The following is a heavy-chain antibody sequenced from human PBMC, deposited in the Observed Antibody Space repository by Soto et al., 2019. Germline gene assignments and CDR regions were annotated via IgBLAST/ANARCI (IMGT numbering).Heavy chain of an antibody. V-gene: IGHV4-38-2*01. D-gene: IGHD2-21*02. CDR2: IYHSGST. CDR1: GYSISSGYY. CDR3: ARVRAGGKHIAVVTAIHHYYGMDV. Sequence: XGTLSLTCAVSGYSISSGYYWGWVRQPPGKGLEWIGSIYHSGSTYCNPSLKSRVTISVDTSKNQFSLKLSSVTVADTAVYYCARVRAGGKHIAVVTAIHHYYGMDVWGQGTTGTSP. J-gene: IGHJ6*02.